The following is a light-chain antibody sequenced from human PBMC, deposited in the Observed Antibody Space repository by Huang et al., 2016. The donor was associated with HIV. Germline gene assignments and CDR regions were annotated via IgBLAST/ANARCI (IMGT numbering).Light chain of an antibody. CDR3: QHYNNWPQT. J-gene: IGKJ1*01. V-gene: IGKV3-15*01. Sequence: EIVMTQLPVTLSGSAGERATLSCRASQSVSTNLAGYQQRPGKAPSLVIYDASPRAIDIPARFNGTGSGTEFTLTINSLQSEDFAIYYCQHYNNWPQTFGQGTRVE. CDR1: QSVSTN. CDR2: DAS.